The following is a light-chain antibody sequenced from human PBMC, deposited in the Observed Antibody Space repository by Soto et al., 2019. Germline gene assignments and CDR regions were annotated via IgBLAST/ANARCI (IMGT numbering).Light chain of an antibody. V-gene: IGLV2-23*01. CDR1: GSDVGSFGP. CDR2: EGN. CDR3: CSYVGASTYV. Sequence: QSVLTQPASVSGSPGQSITISCTGSGSDVGSFGPVYWFQQHPGPGPKLIIYEGNRRSSGVSSRFSGSKSGNTASLTISGLQAEDEADYYCCSYVGASTYVFGAGTKLTVL. J-gene: IGLJ1*01.